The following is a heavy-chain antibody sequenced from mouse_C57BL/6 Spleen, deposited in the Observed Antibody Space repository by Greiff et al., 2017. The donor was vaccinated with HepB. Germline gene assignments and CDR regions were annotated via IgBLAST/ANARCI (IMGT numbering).Heavy chain of an antibody. Sequence: QVQLKQPGAELVKPGASVKMSCKASGYTFTSYWITWVKQRPGQGLEWIGDIYPGSGSTNYNEKFKSKATLTVDTSSSTAYMQLSSLTAEDSAVYYCETGTGYFDYWGQGTTLTVSS. CDR2: IYPGSGST. D-gene: IGHD3-3*01. V-gene: IGHV1-55*01. CDR3: ETGTGYFDY. CDR1: GYTFTSYW. J-gene: IGHJ2*01.